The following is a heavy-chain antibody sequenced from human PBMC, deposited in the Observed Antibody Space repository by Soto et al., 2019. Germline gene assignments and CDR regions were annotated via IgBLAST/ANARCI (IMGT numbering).Heavy chain of an antibody. CDR2: ISGAGGVT. J-gene: IGHJ4*02. V-gene: IGHV3-23*01. Sequence: ELQVLESGGGLVQSGGSLRLSCAASGFTFNQYAMNWVRQAPGKGLDWVSAISGAGGVTEYADSVQGRFTISRDNSKKTVYLDMNSLRVEDTAIYYWARGGCARSSCSCDWWGQGTLVTVS. CDR1: GFTFNQYA. CDR3: ARGGCARSSCSCDW. D-gene: IGHD6-13*01.